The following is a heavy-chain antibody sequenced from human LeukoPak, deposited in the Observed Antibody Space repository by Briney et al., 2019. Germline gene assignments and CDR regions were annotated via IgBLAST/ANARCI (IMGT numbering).Heavy chain of an antibody. D-gene: IGHD6-19*01. V-gene: IGHV4-39*01. CDR2: IYYSGST. CDR3: ARRGAGDAFDI. Sequence: PSETLSLTCAVYGGSFSGYYWSWIRQPPGKGLEWIGSIYYSGSTYYNPSLKSRVTISVDTSKNQFSLKLSSVTAADTAVYYCARRGAGDAFDIWGQGTMVTVSS. CDR1: GGSFSGYY. J-gene: IGHJ3*02.